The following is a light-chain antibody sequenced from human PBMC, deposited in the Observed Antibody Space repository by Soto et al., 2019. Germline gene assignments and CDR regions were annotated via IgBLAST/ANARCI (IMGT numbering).Light chain of an antibody. CDR2: DAS. CDR1: PSVSSY. J-gene: IGKJ2*01. CDR3: QQRSNWPPYT. V-gene: IGKV3-11*01. Sequence: EIVLTQSPAPLSLSPGERATLSCRASPSVSSYLAWYQQKPGQAPRLLIYDASNRATGIPARFSGSGSGTDFTLTISSLEPEDFAVYYCQQRSNWPPYTFGQGTKLEIK.